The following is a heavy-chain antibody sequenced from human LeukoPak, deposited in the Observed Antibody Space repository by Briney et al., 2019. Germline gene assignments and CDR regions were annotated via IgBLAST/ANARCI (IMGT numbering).Heavy chain of an antibody. V-gene: IGHV4-39*01. CDR3: ARQSNNEWELQFGAFDI. J-gene: IGHJ3*02. Sequence: PSETLSLTCAVSGGSISSGGYSWSWIRQPPGKGLEWIGSIYYSGSTYYNPSLKSRVTISVDTSKNQFSLKLSSVTAADTAVYYCARQSNNEWELQFGAFDIWGQGTMVTVSS. CDR1: GGSISSGGYS. CDR2: IYYSGST. D-gene: IGHD1-26*01.